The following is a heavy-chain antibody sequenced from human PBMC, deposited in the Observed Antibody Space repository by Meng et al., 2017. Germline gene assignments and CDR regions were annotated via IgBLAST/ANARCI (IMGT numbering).Heavy chain of an antibody. CDR3: ARDEDISAAGYLLGDF. J-gene: IGHJ4*02. CDR1: GFAFAAYW. D-gene: IGHD6-13*01. CDR2: IDPKSDNT. V-gene: IGHV1-2*06. Sequence: RVVQCGPEGKEPGASVKVSCKASGFAFAAYWIQWVRHAPGQGLEWMGRIDPKSDNTHYAQKFQGRVTMTRDTSISTAYMELSGLRSDDTAVYYCARDEDISAAGYLLGDFWGQGTLVTVSS.